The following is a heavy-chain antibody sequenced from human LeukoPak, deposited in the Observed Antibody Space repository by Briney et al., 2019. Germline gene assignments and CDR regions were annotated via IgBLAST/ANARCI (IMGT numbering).Heavy chain of an antibody. Sequence: SETLSLTCTVSGVSISHYYWSWIRQPPGKGLEWIAYIYYGGSSYYNPSLKSRVTISVDTSKNQFSLRLSSVTAADTAVYYCARDRNNYDYVWGSYHAFDIWGQGTMVTVSS. CDR3: ARDRNNYDYVWGSYHAFDI. CDR2: IYYGGSS. D-gene: IGHD3-16*02. J-gene: IGHJ3*02. CDR1: GVSISHYY. V-gene: IGHV4-59*12.